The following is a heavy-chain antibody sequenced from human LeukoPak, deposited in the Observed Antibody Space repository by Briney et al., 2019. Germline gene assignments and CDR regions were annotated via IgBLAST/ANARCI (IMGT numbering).Heavy chain of an antibody. D-gene: IGHD3-9*01. CDR3: ARVSSDILTGYYAVDY. J-gene: IGHJ4*02. CDR1: WFTVTSNY. Sequence: PGGSLSLSCPASWFTVTSNYMRWVRHAAGRGLEWVSVIYSGGSTYYADSVKGGFTISRDDSKNTLVLQMSILRAEDTAVYYCARVSSDILTGYYAVDYWGQGTLVTVSS. V-gene: IGHV3-53*01. CDR2: IYSGGST.